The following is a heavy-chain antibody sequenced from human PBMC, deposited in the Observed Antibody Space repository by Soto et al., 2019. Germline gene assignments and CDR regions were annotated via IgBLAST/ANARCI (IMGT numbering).Heavy chain of an antibody. CDR2: ISAYNGNT. J-gene: IGHJ6*02. D-gene: IGHD3-3*01. CDR1: GYTFTSYG. Sequence: VASVKVSCKASGYTFTSYGISWVRQAPGQGLEWMGWISAYNGNTNYAQKLQGRVTMTTDTSTSTAYMELRSLRSDDTAVYYCARYQDFNFGVVTKSPMDVWGQGTTVTVSS. CDR3: ARYQDFNFGVVTKSPMDV. V-gene: IGHV1-18*04.